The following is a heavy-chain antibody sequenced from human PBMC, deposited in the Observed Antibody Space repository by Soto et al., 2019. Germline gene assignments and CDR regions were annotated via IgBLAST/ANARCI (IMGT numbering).Heavy chain of an antibody. V-gene: IGHV1-69*01. CDR1: GGTFSSYA. Sequence: QVQLVQSGAEVKKPGYSVKVSCKASGGTFSSYAISWVRQAPGQGLEWMGGIIPIFGTANYAQKFQGRVTITADESTSTAYMELSSLRSENTAVYYCASSYDILTGYYKGDYYYYGMDVWGQGTTVTVSS. CDR2: IIPIFGTA. D-gene: IGHD3-9*01. J-gene: IGHJ6*02. CDR3: ASSYDILTGYYKGDYYYYGMDV.